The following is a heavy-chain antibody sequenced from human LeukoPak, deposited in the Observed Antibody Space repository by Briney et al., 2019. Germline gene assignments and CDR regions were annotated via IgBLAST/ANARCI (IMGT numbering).Heavy chain of an antibody. CDR2: IYYSGST. V-gene: IGHV4-59*11. CDR1: GLSISRHY. D-gene: IGHD6-19*01. CDR3: AREVSDRTRYSSGWYPLYYYYMDV. Sequence: SGTLSLTCTVSGLSISRHYWSWIRHPPGKGLEWIVYIYYSGSTNYNPSLKSRVTISVDTSKKQFSLKLSSVTAADPAVYYCAREVSDRTRYSSGWYPLYYYYMDVWGKGTTVTVSS. J-gene: IGHJ6*03.